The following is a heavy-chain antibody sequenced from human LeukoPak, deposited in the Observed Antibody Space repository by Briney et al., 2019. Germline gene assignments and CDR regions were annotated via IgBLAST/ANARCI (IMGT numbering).Heavy chain of an antibody. CDR2: FDPEDGET. D-gene: IGHD3-22*01. CDR3: ATGGLGGYYLNWFDP. J-gene: IGHJ5*02. Sequence: ASVKVSCKVSGYTLTELSMHWVRQAPGKGLEWMGGFDPEDGETIYAQKFQGRATMTEDTSTDTAYMELSSLRSEDTAVYYCATGGLGGYYLNWFDPWGQGTLVTVSS. V-gene: IGHV1-24*01. CDR1: GYTLTELS.